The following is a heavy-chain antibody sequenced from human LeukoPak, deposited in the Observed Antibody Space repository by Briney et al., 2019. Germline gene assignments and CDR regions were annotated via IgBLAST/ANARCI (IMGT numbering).Heavy chain of an antibody. CDR1: GASIRSGGFY. J-gene: IGHJ4*02. D-gene: IGHD3-16*02. CDR3: ARSFPELEVIASGIDY. Sequence: MPSETLSLTCTVSGASIRSGGFYWSWIRQHPGKGLEWIGYIYYDGSTYYNPSLKSRVTISVDTSKNQFSLKLSSVTAADTAVYYCARSFPELEVIASGIDYWGQGTLVTVSS. CDR2: IYYDGST. V-gene: IGHV4-31*03.